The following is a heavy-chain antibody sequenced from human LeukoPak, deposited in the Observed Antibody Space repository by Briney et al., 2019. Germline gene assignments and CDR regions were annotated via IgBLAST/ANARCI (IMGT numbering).Heavy chain of an antibody. J-gene: IGHJ4*02. CDR3: AKGKISGGSCYLDY. CDR2: ISGSGGST. V-gene: IGHV3-23*01. Sequence: PGGSLRLSCAASGFTFSSYATSWVRQAPGKGLEWVSAISGSGGSTYYADSVKGRFTISRDNSKNTLYLQMNSLRAEDTAVYYCAKGKISGGSCYLDYWGQGTLVTVSS. CDR1: GFTFSSYA. D-gene: IGHD2-15*01.